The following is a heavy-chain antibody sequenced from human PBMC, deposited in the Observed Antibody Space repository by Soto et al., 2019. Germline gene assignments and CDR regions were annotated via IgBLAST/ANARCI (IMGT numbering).Heavy chain of an antibody. J-gene: IGHJ4*02. CDR3: AKDYGGNSFDY. Sequence: GGSLRLSCAASGFTFSIYGMHWVRHAPGKGLEWVAVISYDGSNKYYADSVKGRFTISRDNSKNTLYLQMNSLRAEDTAVYYCAKDYGGNSFDYWGQGTLVTVSS. V-gene: IGHV3-30*18. CDR1: GFTFSIYG. D-gene: IGHD4-17*01. CDR2: ISYDGSNK.